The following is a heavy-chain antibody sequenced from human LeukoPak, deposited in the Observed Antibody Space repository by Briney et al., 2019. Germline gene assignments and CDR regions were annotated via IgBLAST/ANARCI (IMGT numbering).Heavy chain of an antibody. D-gene: IGHD1-26*01. Sequence: ASVKVSCKASGYTFTGYYMHWVRQAPGQGLEWMGRINPNSGGTNYAQKFQGRVTMTRDTSISTAYMELSRLRSDDTAVYYCASMVGATNYAFDIWGQGTMVTVSP. CDR1: GYTFTGYY. J-gene: IGHJ3*02. CDR3: ASMVGATNYAFDI. V-gene: IGHV1-2*06. CDR2: INPNSGGT.